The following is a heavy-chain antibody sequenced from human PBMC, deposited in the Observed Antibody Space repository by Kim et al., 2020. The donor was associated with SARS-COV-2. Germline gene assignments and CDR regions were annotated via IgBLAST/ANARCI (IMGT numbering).Heavy chain of an antibody. CDR1: GDSISSSNYY. D-gene: IGHD5-18*01. V-gene: IGHV4-39*01. Sequence: SETLSLTCTVSGDSISSSNYYWGWIRQPPGKGLEWIGTIYYRGSTYYNPSLRSRVTMSVDTSKNQFSLKLSSVTAADTAVYYCTRRGDSYAVFDQWGQGTLVTVSS. CDR3: TRRGDSYAVFDQ. J-gene: IGHJ4*02. CDR2: IYYRGST.